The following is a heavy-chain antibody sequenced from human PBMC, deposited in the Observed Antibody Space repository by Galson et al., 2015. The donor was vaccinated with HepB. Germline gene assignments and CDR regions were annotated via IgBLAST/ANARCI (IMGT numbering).Heavy chain of an antibody. Sequence: SLRLSCAASGFTVSSYMLNWVRQTPGKGLEWVSSISESSTYIYYADSVKGRFTIYRDNPRNSLYLQMNSLRAEDTAVYYCARDYRPGFGSGKLYPNYFDPWGQGTLVTVSS. V-gene: IGHV3-21*01. CDR3: ARDYRPGFGSGKLYPNYFDP. J-gene: IGHJ5*02. D-gene: IGHD3-10*01. CDR1: GFTVSSYM. CDR2: ISESSTYI.